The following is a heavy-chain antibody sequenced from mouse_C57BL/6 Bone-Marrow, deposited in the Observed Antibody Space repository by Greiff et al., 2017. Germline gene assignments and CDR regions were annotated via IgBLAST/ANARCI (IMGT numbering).Heavy chain of an antibody. CDR2: IYPRSGNT. V-gene: IGHV1-81*01. CDR1: GYTFTSSG. J-gene: IGHJ4*01. CDR3: ARLGSYYAMDY. Sequence: QVQLKESGAELARPGASVKLSCKASGYTFTSSGISWVKQRTGQGLEWIGEIYPRSGNTYYNEKFKGKATLTADKSSSTAYMELRSLTSEDSAVYFCARLGSYYAMDYWGQGTSVTVSS.